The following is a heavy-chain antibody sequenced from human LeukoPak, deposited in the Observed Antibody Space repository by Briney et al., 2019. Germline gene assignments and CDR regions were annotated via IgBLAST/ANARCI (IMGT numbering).Heavy chain of an antibody. V-gene: IGHV3-23*01. J-gene: IGHJ3*02. CDR3: AKTILSSGYAFDI. CDR2: ISGSGGST. CDR1: GFTFSSYA. Sequence: GGSLRLSCAASGFTFSSYAVTWVRQAPGKRLEWVSAISGSGGSTYYADSVRGRFTISRDNSKNTLYLQMDSLRPEDTAVYYCAKTILSSGYAFDIWGQGTMVTVSS. D-gene: IGHD6-19*01.